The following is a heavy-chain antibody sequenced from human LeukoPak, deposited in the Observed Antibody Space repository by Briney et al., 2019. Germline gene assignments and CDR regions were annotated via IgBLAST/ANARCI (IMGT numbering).Heavy chain of an antibody. Sequence: PGRSLRLSCAASGFTFSSYAMHWVRQAPGKGLEWVAVISYDGSNKYYADSVKGRFTISRDNSKNTLYLQMNSLRAEDTAVYYCARAEEVRGSSGFGYWGQGTLVTVSS. CDR3: ARAEEVRGSSGFGY. V-gene: IGHV3-30*04. CDR2: ISYDGSNK. CDR1: GFTFSSYA. D-gene: IGHD6-19*01. J-gene: IGHJ4*02.